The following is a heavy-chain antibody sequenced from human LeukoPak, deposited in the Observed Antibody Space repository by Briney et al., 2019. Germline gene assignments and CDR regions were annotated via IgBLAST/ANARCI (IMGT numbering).Heavy chain of an antibody. CDR3: ARGLHCSSTSCYNLDWFDP. CDR1: GYTFTSYD. Sequence: ASVKVSCKASGYTFTSYDINWVRQATGQGLEWMGWMNPNSGNTGYAQKFQGRVTMTRNTSISTAYMELSSLRSEDMAVYYCARGLHCSSTSCYNLDWFDPWGQGTLVTVSS. D-gene: IGHD2-2*02. J-gene: IGHJ5*02. V-gene: IGHV1-8*01. CDR2: MNPNSGNT.